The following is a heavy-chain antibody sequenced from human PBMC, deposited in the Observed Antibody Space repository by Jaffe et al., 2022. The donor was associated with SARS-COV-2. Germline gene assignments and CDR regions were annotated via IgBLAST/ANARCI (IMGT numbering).Heavy chain of an antibody. D-gene: IGHD2-2*01. CDR3: ASAYCSSSSCYNYYYYGMDV. Sequence: QVQLQESGPGLVKPSQTLSLTCTVSGGSISSGGYYWSWIRQHPGKGLEWIGFIYYSGSTYYNPSLKSRVTISVDTSKNQFSLKLSSVTAADTAVYYCASAYCSSSSCYNYYYYGMDVWGQGTTVTVSS. V-gene: IGHV4-31*03. CDR1: GGSISSGGYY. CDR2: IYYSGST. J-gene: IGHJ6*02.